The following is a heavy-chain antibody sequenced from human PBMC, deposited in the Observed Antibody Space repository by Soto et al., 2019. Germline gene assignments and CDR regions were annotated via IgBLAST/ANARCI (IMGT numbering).Heavy chain of an antibody. V-gene: IGHV1-3*01. D-gene: IGHD2-2*01. CDR2: INAGNGNT. CDR1: GYTFTSYA. Sequence: QVQLVQSGAEVKKPGASVKVSCKASGYTFTSYAMHWVRQAPGQRLEWMGWINAGNGNTKYSKKFQGRVTITRDTSASTAYMELSRLRSEDTAVYYCARGLSPYYFDYWGQGTLVTVSS. J-gene: IGHJ4*02. CDR3: ARGLSPYYFDY.